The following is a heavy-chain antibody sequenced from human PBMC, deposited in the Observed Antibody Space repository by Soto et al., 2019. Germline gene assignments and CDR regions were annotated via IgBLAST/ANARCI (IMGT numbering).Heavy chain of an antibody. CDR3: ARGQSLIAARPAYYGMDV. CDR2: INAGNGNT. CDR1: GYTFTSYA. J-gene: IGHJ6*02. D-gene: IGHD6-6*01. Sequence: GASVKVSCKASGYTFTSYAMHWVRQAPGQRLEWMGWINAGNGNTKYSQKFQGRVTITRDTSASTAYMELSSLRSEDTAVYYCARGQSLIAARPAYYGMDVWGQGTTVTVSS. V-gene: IGHV1-3*01.